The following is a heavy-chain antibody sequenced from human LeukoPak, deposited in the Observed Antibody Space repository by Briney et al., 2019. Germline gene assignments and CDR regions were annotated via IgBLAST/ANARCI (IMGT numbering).Heavy chain of an antibody. V-gene: IGHV4-28*03. CDR3: ARGGSGYPFDY. CDR1: GYSITSSSW. J-gene: IGHJ4*02. D-gene: IGHD3-3*01. CDR2: MFYTGTT. Sequence: SETLSLTCAVSGYSITSSSWWGWIRQPPGKGLEWIGYMFYTGTTNYNPSLKSRVTISADTSKNQFSLRLSSVTAADTAVYYCARGGSGYPFDYWGQGILVTVSS.